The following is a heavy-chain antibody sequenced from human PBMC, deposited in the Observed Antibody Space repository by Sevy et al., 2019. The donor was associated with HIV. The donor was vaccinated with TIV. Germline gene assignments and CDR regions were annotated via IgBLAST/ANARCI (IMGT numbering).Heavy chain of an antibody. J-gene: IGHJ6*02. V-gene: IGHV3-23*01. D-gene: IGHD2-15*01. CDR1: GFTFYNYA. Sequence: GESLKISCAASGFTFYNYAMNWVRQAPGKGLEWVSSIGGSGRYTYYADSVEGRFTISRDNSKNMLYLQMNSLRVADTAVYYCAKGYCSGGTCPRDYYYYGMDVWGQGTTVTVSS. CDR2: IGGSGRYT. CDR3: AKGYCSGGTCPRDYYYYGMDV.